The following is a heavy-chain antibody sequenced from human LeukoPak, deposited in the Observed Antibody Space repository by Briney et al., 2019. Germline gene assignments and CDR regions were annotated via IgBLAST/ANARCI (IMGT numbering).Heavy chain of an antibody. V-gene: IGHV4-59*11. CDR3: ARGNLWDYRRYYYYMDV. CDR2: IYNSGST. D-gene: IGHD4-11*01. Sequence: PSETLSLTCTVSGGFISGHYWTWIRQPPGKGLEWIGYIYNSGSTKYSPSLKSRVTISVDTSKNQFSLKLSSVTAADTAVYYCARGNLWDYRRYYYYMDVWGKGTTVTVSS. CDR1: GGFISGHY. J-gene: IGHJ6*03.